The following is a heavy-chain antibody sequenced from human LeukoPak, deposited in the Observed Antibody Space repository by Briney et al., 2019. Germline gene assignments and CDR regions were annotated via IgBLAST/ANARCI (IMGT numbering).Heavy chain of an antibody. CDR2: ISGSGGNT. V-gene: IGHV3-23*01. CDR1: GFTFSSYA. J-gene: IGHJ4*02. CDR3: AKDQGSGQLDPFDY. D-gene: IGHD6-19*01. Sequence: GGSLRLSCAASGFTFSSYAMSWVRQAPGKGLEWVSAISGSGGNTYYADSVKGRFTISRDNSKNTLYLQMSSLRAEDTAVYYCAKDQGSGQLDPFDYWGQGTLVTVSS.